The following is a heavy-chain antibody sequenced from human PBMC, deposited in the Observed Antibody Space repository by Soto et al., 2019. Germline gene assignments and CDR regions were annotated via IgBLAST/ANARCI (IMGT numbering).Heavy chain of an antibody. CDR2: VYHTGRT. Sequence: PSETLSLTCTVSGVPVSSYYWTWIRQPPGKGLEYLGFVYHTGRTNYSPSLRSRVTLSLDTSSSHFSLKMTSVTTADTAIYYCARGRGGTPLRFDPWGQGTLVTVSS. J-gene: IGHJ5*02. CDR3: ARGRGGTPLRFDP. V-gene: IGHV4-59*02. CDR1: GVPVSSYY. D-gene: IGHD3-10*01.